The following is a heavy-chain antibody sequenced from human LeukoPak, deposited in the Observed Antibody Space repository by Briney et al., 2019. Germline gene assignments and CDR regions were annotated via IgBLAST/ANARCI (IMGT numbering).Heavy chain of an antibody. CDR3: ARDLVAAAGTSIDY. Sequence: PGGSLRLSCAASGFTFSSYAMHWVRQAPGKGLEWVAVISYDGSNKYYADSVKGRFTISRDNSKNTLYLQMNSLRAEDTAVYYCARDLVAAAGTSIDYWGQGTLVTVSS. CDR2: ISYDGSNK. J-gene: IGHJ4*02. CDR1: GFTFSSYA. D-gene: IGHD6-13*01. V-gene: IGHV3-30*04.